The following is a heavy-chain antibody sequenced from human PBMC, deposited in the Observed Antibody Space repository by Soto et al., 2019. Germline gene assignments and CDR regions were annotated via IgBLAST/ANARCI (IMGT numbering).Heavy chain of an antibody. J-gene: IGHJ6*02. CDR1: GFTFSSYW. Sequence: PGGSLTLSCAASGFTFSSYWMSWVRQAPGKGLEWVANIKQDGSEKYYVDSVKGRFTIFRDNAKNSLYLHMNSLRADDAAVYYGAKYRGSGWFYYFYYGIDVWGQGTTVTVSS. V-gene: IGHV3-7*03. CDR2: IKQDGSEK. CDR3: AKYRGSGWFYYFYYGIDV. D-gene: IGHD6-13*01.